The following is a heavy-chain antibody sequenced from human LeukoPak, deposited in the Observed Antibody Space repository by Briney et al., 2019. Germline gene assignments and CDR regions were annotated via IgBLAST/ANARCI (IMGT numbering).Heavy chain of an antibody. D-gene: IGHD2-2*03. Sequence: PGGSLRLSCAGSGFIFSSCAMNWVRQAPGKGLEWVSAISGSGGSTYYADSVKGRFTISRDNSKNTLYLQMNSLRAEDTAVYYCAKDIGYCSSTSCYGGLDYWGQGTLVTVSS. CDR3: AKDIGYCSSTSCYGGLDY. CDR2: ISGSGGST. J-gene: IGHJ4*02. V-gene: IGHV3-23*01. CDR1: GFIFSSCA.